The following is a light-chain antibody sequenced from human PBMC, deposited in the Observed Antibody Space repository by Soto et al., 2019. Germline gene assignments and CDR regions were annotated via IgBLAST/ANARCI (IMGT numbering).Light chain of an antibody. J-gene: IGLJ1*01. Sequence: QSVLTQPPSVSGAPGQRVTISCTGSSSNIGAGYDVHWYQQLPGTAPKLLIYVNNNRPSGVPDRFSGSKSGTSASLAITGLQAEEEADYYCQSYDSSLSGSVFGTGTKVTVL. CDR1: SSNIGAGYD. CDR3: QSYDSSLSGSV. V-gene: IGLV1-40*01. CDR2: VNN.